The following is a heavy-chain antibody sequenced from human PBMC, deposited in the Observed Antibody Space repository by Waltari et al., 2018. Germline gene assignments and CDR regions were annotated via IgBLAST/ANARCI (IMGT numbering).Heavy chain of an antibody. J-gene: IGHJ3*02. CDR3: ASSSGGSKRGDAFDI. CDR1: GYSFTSYW. D-gene: IGHD1-26*01. V-gene: IGHV5-51*03. CDR2: IYPGYSET. Sequence: EVQLVQSGAEVKKPGESLKISCKGSGYSFTSYWIGWVRQMPGKGREWEGIIYPGYSETRYSPAFQGQFTSSAYKASSTAYLQWSSLKASDTAMYYCASSSGGSKRGDAFDIWGQGTMVTVSS.